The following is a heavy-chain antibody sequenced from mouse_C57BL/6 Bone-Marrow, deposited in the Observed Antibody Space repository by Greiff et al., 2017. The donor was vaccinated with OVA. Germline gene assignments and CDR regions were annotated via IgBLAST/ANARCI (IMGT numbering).Heavy chain of an antibody. V-gene: IGHV1-69*01. Sequence: VQLQQPGAELVLPGASVKLSCKASGYTFTSYWMHWVKQRPGQGLEWIGEIDPSDSYTNYNQKFKGKSTLTVDKSSSTAYMQLSSLTSEDSAVYYCARGGTVRGNNWGQGTTRTVSS. D-gene: IGHD1-1*01. CDR3: ARGGTVRGNN. J-gene: IGHJ2*01. CDR2: IDPSDSYT. CDR1: GYTFTSYW.